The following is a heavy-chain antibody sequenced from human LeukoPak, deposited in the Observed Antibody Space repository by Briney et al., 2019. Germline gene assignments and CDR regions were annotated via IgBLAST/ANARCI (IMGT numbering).Heavy chain of an antibody. J-gene: IGHJ4*02. D-gene: IGHD5-18*01. CDR1: GFTFSNYA. CDR3: ARDRDTAMGL. V-gene: IGHV3-30-3*01. CDR2: ISYDGNDK. Sequence: GGSLRLSCAASGFTFSNYAMHWVRQAPGKGLEWVAIISYDGNDKYYTDPVKGRFTISRDKSKNTLYLQMNSLRAEDTAVYYCARDRDTAMGLWGQGTLVTVSS.